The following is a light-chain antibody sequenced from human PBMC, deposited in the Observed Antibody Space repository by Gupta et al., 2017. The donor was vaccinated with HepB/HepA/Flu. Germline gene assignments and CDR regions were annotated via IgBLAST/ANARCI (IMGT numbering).Light chain of an antibody. V-gene: IGLV2-11*01. CDR1: TSDVGAYNY. CDR3: CSLAGGNTWV. Sequence: QSALTQPRSVSGSPGESVTISCTGTTSDVGAYNYVSWYQQHPGKAPKLIIFDVNKRPAGVPARFFGFKSGNTASLTISALQKVEEADYHCCSLAGGNTWVFGAGTKLTVL. CDR2: DVN. J-gene: IGLJ3*02.